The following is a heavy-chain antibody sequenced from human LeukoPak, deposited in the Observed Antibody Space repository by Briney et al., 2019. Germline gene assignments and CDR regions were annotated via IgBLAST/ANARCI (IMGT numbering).Heavy chain of an antibody. J-gene: IGHJ6*02. Sequence: ASVKVSCKASGYTFTGYYMHWVRQAPGQGLEWMGWINPNSGGTNYAQKFQGRVTMTRDTSISTAYMELSRLRSDDTAVYYCARADYYYYGMDVWGQGTTVTVSS. CDR1: GYTFTGYY. CDR2: INPNSGGT. V-gene: IGHV1-2*02. CDR3: ARADYYYYGMDV.